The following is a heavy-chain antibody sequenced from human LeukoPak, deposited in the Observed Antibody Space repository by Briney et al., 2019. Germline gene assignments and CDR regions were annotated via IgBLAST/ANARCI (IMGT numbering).Heavy chain of an antibody. V-gene: IGHV3-48*02. CDR3: ARADRDGNKRFLD. J-gene: IGHJ4*02. Sequence: GGSPRLSCAASGFTFSSYSVIWARQAPGKGLEWVSYVSSSGTTTYYADSVKGRFTISRDNGKNLVSLQMNSLRDEDTAVYYCARADRDGNKRFLDWGQGTLVTVSS. CDR2: VSSSGTTT. D-gene: IGHD5-24*01. CDR1: GFTFSSYS.